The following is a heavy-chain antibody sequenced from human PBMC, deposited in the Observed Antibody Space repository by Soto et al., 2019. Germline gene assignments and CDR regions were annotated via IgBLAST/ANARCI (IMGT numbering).Heavy chain of an antibody. CDR2: IYYSGST. D-gene: IGHD4-17*01. J-gene: IGHJ4*02. Sequence: TWSLTCPVSGGSISSGDYYWSWIRQPPGKGLEWIGYIYYSGSTYYNPSLKSRVTISVDTSKNQFSLKLSYVTAAETAVYYCARGDYRYSIDYWGQGTLVNVSS. CDR3: ARGDYRYSIDY. CDR1: GGSISSGDYY. V-gene: IGHV4-30-4*01.